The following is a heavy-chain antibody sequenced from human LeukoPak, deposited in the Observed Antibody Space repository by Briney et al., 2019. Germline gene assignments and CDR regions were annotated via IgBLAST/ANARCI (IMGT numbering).Heavy chain of an antibody. Sequence: GASVKVSCKASGYTFTSYYMHWVRQAPGQGLEWMGIINPSGGSTSYAQKFQGRVTMTRDTSTSTVYMELSSLRSEDTAVYYCARGLLCGYYDSSGYPDYWGQGTMVTVSS. CDR2: INPSGGST. V-gene: IGHV1-46*01. J-gene: IGHJ4*02. D-gene: IGHD3-22*01. CDR3: ARGLLCGYYDSSGYPDY. CDR1: GYTFTSYY.